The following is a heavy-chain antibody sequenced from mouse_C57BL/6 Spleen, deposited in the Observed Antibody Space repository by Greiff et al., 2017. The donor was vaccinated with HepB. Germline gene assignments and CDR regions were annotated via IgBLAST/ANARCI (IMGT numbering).Heavy chain of an antibody. Sequence: EVKLMESGPGLVKPSQSLSLTCSVTGYSITSGYYWNWIRQFPGNKLEWMGYISYDGSNNYNPSLKNRISITRDTSKNQFFLKLNSVTTEDTATYYCARGAQATSRFAYWGQGTLVTVSA. CDR2: ISYDGSN. CDR3: ARGAQATSRFAY. V-gene: IGHV3-6*01. CDR1: GYSITSGYY. D-gene: IGHD3-2*02. J-gene: IGHJ3*01.